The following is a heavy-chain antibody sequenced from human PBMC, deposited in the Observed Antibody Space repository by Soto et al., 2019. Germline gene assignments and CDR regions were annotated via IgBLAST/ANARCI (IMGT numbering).Heavy chain of an antibody. V-gene: IGHV3-48*02. J-gene: IGHJ3*02. D-gene: IGHD3-10*01. Sequence: GGSLRLSCAASGFTFSSYSMNWVRQAPGKGLEWVLYISSSSSSTIYYADSVKGRFTISRDNAKNSLYLQMNSLRDEDTAVYYCARDSVAGYAFDIWGQGTMVTVSS. CDR1: GFTFSSYS. CDR3: ARDSVAGYAFDI. CDR2: ISSSSSSTI.